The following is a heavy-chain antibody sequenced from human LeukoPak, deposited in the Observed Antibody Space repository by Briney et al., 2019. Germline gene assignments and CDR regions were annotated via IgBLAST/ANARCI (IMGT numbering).Heavy chain of an antibody. CDR3: AKLVSSGYNFDY. J-gene: IGHJ4*02. D-gene: IGHD3-22*01. CDR2: IYSGGST. CDR1: GFTVSSNY. Sequence: GGSLRLSCAASGFTVSSNYMSWVRQAPGKGLEWVSVIYSGGSTYYADSVKGRFTTSRDNSKNTLYLQMNSLRAEDTAVYYCAKLVSSGYNFDYWGQGTLVTVSS. V-gene: IGHV3-66*04.